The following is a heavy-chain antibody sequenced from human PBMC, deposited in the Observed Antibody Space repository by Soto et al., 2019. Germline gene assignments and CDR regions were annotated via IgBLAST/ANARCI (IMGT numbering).Heavy chain of an antibody. CDR2: INAGNGNT. CDR3: ARDLVDTAMAAYYYYGMDV. V-gene: IGHV1-3*01. D-gene: IGHD5-18*01. J-gene: IGHJ6*02. Sequence: ASLKVSCKASGCTFTSYAMPWVRQAPGQRLEWMGWINAGNGNTKYSQKFQGRVTITRDTSASTAYMELSSLRSEDTAVYYCARDLVDTAMAAYYYYGMDVWGQGTTVTVSS. CDR1: GCTFTSYA.